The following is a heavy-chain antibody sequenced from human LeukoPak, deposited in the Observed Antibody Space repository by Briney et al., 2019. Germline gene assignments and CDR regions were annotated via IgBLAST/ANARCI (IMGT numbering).Heavy chain of an antibody. V-gene: IGHV4-34*01. J-gene: IGHJ4*02. CDR3: ARMRVRGVFLYYFDY. CDR2: INHSGST. D-gene: IGHD3-10*01. CDR1: GGSFSGYY. Sequence: SETLSLTCAVYGGSFSGYYWSWIRQPPGKGLEWIGQINHSGSTNYNPSLKSRVTISVDTSKNQFSLKLSSVTAADTAVYYCARMRVRGVFLYYFDYWGQGTLVTVSS.